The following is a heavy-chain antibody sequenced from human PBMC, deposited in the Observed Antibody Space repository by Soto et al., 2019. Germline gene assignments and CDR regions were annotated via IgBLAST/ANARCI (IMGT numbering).Heavy chain of an antibody. CDR3: ARTTAVPNTLRSRYFFDY. J-gene: IGHJ4*02. V-gene: IGHV4-61*01. CDR2: VYYSGTT. D-gene: IGHD4-17*01. CDR1: GGSVSNKTYY. Sequence: LSLTCSVSGGSVSNKTYYWSWIRQPPGKRLEWMGYVYYSGTTNYNPSLKSRVTISVDLSKNQFSLRLSSVTTADTALYYCARTTAVPNTLRSRYFFDYWGQGTLVTVSS.